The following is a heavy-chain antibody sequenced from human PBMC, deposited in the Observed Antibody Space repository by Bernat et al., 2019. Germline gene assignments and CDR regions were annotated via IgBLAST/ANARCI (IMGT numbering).Heavy chain of an antibody. CDR3: ARSGPARGYSGYDFYY. J-gene: IGHJ4*02. D-gene: IGHD5-12*01. V-gene: IGHV3-48*03. CDR2: ISSSGSTI. CDR1: GFTFSSYE. Sequence: VQLVESGGGVVQPGRSLRLSCAASGFTFSSYEMNWVRQAPGKGLEWVSYISSSGSTIYYADSVKGRFTISRDNAKNSLYLQMNSLRAEDTAVYYCARSGPARGYSGYDFYYWGQGTLVTVSS.